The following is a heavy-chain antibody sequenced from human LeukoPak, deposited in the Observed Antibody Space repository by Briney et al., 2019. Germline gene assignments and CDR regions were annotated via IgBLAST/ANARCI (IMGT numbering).Heavy chain of an antibody. CDR1: GGTFSSYA. Sequence: ASVKVSCKASGGTFSSYAISWVRQAPGQGLEWMGRIIPIFGTANYAQKFQGRVTITTDESTSTAYMELSSLRSEDTAVYYCARGEYYYDSSGYEFDYWGQGTLVTVSS. CDR3: ARGEYYYDSSGYEFDY. J-gene: IGHJ4*02. V-gene: IGHV1-69*05. D-gene: IGHD3-22*01. CDR2: IIPIFGTA.